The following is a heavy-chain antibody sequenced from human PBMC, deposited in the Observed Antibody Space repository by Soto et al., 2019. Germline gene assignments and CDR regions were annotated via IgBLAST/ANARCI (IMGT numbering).Heavy chain of an antibody. CDR1: GFTFSSYG. CDR2: ISYDGSNK. J-gene: IGHJ4*02. D-gene: IGHD6-19*01. V-gene: IGHV3-30*18. Sequence: SLRLSCAASGFTFSSYGMHWVRQAPGKGLEWVAVISYDGSNKYYADSVKGRFTISRDNSKNTLYLQMNSLRAEDTAVYYCAKDRGLAVAGLIDYWGQGTLVTVSS. CDR3: AKDRGLAVAGLIDY.